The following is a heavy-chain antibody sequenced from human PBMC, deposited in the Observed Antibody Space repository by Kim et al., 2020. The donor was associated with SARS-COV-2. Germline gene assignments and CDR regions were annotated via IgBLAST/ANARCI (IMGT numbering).Heavy chain of an antibody. Sequence: ADSAKGRFTISRDNAKNSLYLQMNSLRAEDTALYYCAKDRYGSGERGMDYWGQGTLVTVSS. CDR3: AKDRYGSGERGMDY. D-gene: IGHD3-10*01. V-gene: IGHV3-9*01. J-gene: IGHJ4*02.